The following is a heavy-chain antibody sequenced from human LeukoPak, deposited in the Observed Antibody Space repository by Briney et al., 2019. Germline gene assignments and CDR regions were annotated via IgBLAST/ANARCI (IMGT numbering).Heavy chain of an antibody. D-gene: IGHD3-22*01. CDR1: GFTFSSYA. V-gene: IGHV3-23*01. J-gene: IGHJ4*02. Sequence: GGSLRLSCAASGFTFSSYAMSWVRQAPGKGLEWVSAISGSGGSTYYADSVKGRFTISRDNSKNTLYLQMNSLRAEDTAVYYYAKAPSYYDSSGYFDYWGQGTLVTVSS. CDR3: AKAPSYYDSSGYFDY. CDR2: ISGSGGST.